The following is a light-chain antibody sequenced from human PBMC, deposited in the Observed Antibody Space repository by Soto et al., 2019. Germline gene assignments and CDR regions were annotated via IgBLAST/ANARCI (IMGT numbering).Light chain of an antibody. CDR1: QNVGNN. J-gene: IGKJ5*01. CDR2: DAS. CDR3: QQYNNWPPIT. V-gene: IGKV3D-15*01. Sequence: EIVMTQSPATLSVSPGERATLSCRASQNVGNNLVWYQQKPGQAPRLLIYDASNRATGIPARFSGSGSGTEFTLTISRLQSEDFALYYCQQYNNWPPITFGQGTRLEIK.